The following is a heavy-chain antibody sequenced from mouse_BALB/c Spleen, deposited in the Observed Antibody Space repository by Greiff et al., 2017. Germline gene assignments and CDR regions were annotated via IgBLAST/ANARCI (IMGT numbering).Heavy chain of an antibody. V-gene: IGHV1S22*01. CDR3: TGYYGYDGFAY. D-gene: IGHD2-2*01. CDR2: IYPGSGST. CDR1: GYTFTSYW. J-gene: IGHJ3*01. Sequence: KQPGSELVRPGASVKLSCKASGYTFTSYWMHWVKQRPGQGLEWIGNIYPGSGSTNYDEKFKSKATLTVDTSSSTAYMQLSSLTSEDSAVYYCTGYYGYDGFAYWGQGTLVTVSA.